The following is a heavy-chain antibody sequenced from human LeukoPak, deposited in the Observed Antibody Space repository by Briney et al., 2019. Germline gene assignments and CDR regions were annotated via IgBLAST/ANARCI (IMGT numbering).Heavy chain of an antibody. CDR2: ISGSGGST. CDR3: AKGGYYYDSSGYLTTFDY. V-gene: IGHV3-23*01. CDR1: GFTFSSYA. J-gene: IGHJ4*02. D-gene: IGHD3-22*01. Sequence: QPGGSLRLSCAASGFTFSSYAMSWVRQAPGKGLEWVSAISGSGGSTYYADSVKGRFTISRDNSKNTLYLQMNSLRAEDTAVYYCAKGGYYYDSSGYLTTFDYWGQGTLVTVSS.